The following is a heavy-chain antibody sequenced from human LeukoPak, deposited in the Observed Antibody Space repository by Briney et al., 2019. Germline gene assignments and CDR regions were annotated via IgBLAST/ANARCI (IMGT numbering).Heavy chain of an antibody. Sequence: SGPTLVNPTQTLTLTCTFSGFSLSTNGVGVGLIRQPPGKALEWLALIYRNGDKRYSPSLKTRITITKDTSTTQVVLTTTNMDPVDTATYSCAHKRSMTRYYYDSSGYSPWWGQGTLVTVSS. CDR3: AHKRSMTRYYYDSSGYSPW. CDR1: GFSLSTNGVG. D-gene: IGHD3-22*01. CDR2: IYRNGDK. V-gene: IGHV2-5*01. J-gene: IGHJ4*02.